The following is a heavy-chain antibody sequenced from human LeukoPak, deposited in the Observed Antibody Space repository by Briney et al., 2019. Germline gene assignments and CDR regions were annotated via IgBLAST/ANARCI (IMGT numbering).Heavy chain of an antibody. CDR1: GFTFSTYS. Sequence: GGSLRLSCAASGFTFSTYSMTWVRQAPGKGLEWVSSISSSSSYIYYADSVKGRFTISRDNAKNSLYLQMNSLRAEDTAVYYCARDALTYYYDSSCYYRNDYWGQGTLVTVSS. D-gene: IGHD3-22*01. J-gene: IGHJ4*02. CDR2: ISSSSSYI. V-gene: IGHV3-21*01. CDR3: ARDALTYYYDSSCYYRNDY.